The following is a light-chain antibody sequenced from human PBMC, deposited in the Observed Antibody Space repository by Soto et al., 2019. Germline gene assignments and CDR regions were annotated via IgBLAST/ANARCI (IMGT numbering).Light chain of an antibody. J-gene: IGKJ4*01. V-gene: IGKV3-15*01. CDR1: QSVSSY. CDR3: QQYNNWTPLT. CDR2: GAS. Sequence: EIVMTQSPATLSVSPGERATLSCRASQSVSSYLAWYQHKPGQAPRLLIYGASTRATGIPARFSGSGSGTEFTLTISSLQSEDFAVYYCQQYNNWTPLTFGGGTKVELK.